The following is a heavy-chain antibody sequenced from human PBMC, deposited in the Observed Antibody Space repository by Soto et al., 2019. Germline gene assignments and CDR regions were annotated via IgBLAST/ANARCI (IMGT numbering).Heavy chain of an antibody. V-gene: IGHV3-30*18. J-gene: IGHJ4*02. CDR2: ISYEGSNK. Sequence: PGGSLRLSCAASGFPFSTSGMHWVRQAPGKGLEWVALISYEGSNKYYADSVKGRFTVSRDNSKSTLYLQMNRLRAEDTAVYYCAKDLFGGLAVTGTGGFDYWGQGTLVTVSS. CDR3: AKDLFGGLAVTGTGGFDY. D-gene: IGHD6-19*01. CDR1: GFPFSTSG.